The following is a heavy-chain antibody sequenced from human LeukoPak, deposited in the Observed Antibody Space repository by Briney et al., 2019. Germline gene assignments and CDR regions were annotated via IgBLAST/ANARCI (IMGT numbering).Heavy chain of an antibody. D-gene: IGHD6-6*01. V-gene: IGHV4-61*02. J-gene: IGHJ2*01. CDR2: IYTSGST. CDR3: ARDGTLVWYFDL. CDR1: GGSISSSSYY. Sequence: SETLSLTCTVSGGSISSSSYYWSWIRQPAGKGLEWIGRIYTSGSTNYNPSLKSRVTISVDTSKNQFSLKLCSVTAADTAVYYCARDGTLVWYFDLWGRGTLVTVSS.